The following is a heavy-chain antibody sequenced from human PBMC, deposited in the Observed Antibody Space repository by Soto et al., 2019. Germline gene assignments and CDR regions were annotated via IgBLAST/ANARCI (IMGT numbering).Heavy chain of an antibody. CDR3: ARDGTSFDCTSSSCHLGGYYGMDV. J-gene: IGHJ6*02. CDR1: GYTFSSYG. CDR2: IGAYSGHT. Sequence: ASVKVSCKASGYTFSSYGISWVRQAPGQGLEWMGWIGAYSGHTNYAQKVQGRVTMTTDTSTSTAYMELRSLRSDDTAVYYCARDGTSFDCTSSSCHLGGYYGMDVWGQGTTVTVSS. V-gene: IGHV1-18*01. D-gene: IGHD2-2*01.